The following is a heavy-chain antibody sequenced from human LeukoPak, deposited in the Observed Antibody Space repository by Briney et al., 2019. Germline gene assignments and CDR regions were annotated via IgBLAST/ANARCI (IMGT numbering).Heavy chain of an antibody. J-gene: IGHJ6*03. CDR3: ATQPGRSGMDV. CDR1: GGSISSYY. Sequence: ASETLSLTCTVSGGSISSYYWNWIRQPPGKGLEWIGYIYYSGSTNYNPSLKSRVTISVDTSKNQFSLKLSSVTAADTAVYYCATQPGRSGMDVWGKGTTVTVSS. CDR2: IYYSGST. D-gene: IGHD2-15*01. V-gene: IGHV4-59*01.